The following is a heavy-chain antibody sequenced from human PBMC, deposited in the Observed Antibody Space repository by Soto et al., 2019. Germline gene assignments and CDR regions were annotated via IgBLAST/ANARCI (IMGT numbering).Heavy chain of an antibody. CDR2: IDGDEDSTT. CDR1: GFTFNSYW. Sequence: EVQLVESGGGLVQPGGSLRLSCAASGFTFNSYWMQWLRHAPGKGLEWVSRIDGDEDSTTNYADSVKGRFTISRDNVKNTLYSQMTSLRAEDTAVYYCVRDSHGDYWGQGTLVTVSS. V-gene: IGHV3-74*01. J-gene: IGHJ4*02. CDR3: VRDSHGDY.